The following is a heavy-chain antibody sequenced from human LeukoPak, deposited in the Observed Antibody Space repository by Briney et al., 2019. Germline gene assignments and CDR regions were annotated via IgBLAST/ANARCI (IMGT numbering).Heavy chain of an antibody. D-gene: IGHD3-10*01. CDR2: ISGDGVTT. CDR1: GFTFDDYA. CDR3: AKAHYHYHYRLDV. J-gene: IGHJ6*02. V-gene: IGHV3-43*02. Sequence: PGGSLRLSCAASGFTFDDYAIHWVRQAPGRGLEWVSLISGDGVTTHYADSVKGRVTISRDNSKSSLFLQMNSLRPEDTALYYCAKAHYHYHYRLDVWGQGTTVTVSS.